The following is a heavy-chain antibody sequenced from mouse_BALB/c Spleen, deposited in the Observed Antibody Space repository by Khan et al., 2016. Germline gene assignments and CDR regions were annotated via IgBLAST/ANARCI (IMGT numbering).Heavy chain of an antibody. CDR3: ARTARIKY. CDR1: GYSITSGYG. J-gene: IGHJ2*01. V-gene: IGHV3-2*02. D-gene: IGHD1-2*01. Sequence: EVQLQESGPGLVKPSQSLSLTCTVTGYSITSGYGWNWIRQFPGNKLEWMGYLSYSGNTNYNPSLKSRISITRDTSKNQFFLQLNSVTTEDTATYYCARTARIKYWGQGTTLTVSS. CDR2: LSYSGNT.